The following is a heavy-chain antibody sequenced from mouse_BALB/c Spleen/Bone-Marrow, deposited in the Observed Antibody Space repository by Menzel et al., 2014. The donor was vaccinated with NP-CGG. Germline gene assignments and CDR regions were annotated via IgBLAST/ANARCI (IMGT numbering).Heavy chain of an antibody. Sequence: EVQGVESGGGLVQPGGSLKLSCATSGFTFSDYYMYWVRQTPEKRLEWVAYISNGGGSTYYPDTVKGRFTISRDNAKNTLYLQMSRLKSEDTAMYYCARPTIYYDYDSYAMDYWGQGTSVTVSS. J-gene: IGHJ4*01. CDR3: ARPTIYYDYDSYAMDY. CDR1: GFTFSDYY. CDR2: ISNGGGST. D-gene: IGHD2-4*01. V-gene: IGHV5-12*02.